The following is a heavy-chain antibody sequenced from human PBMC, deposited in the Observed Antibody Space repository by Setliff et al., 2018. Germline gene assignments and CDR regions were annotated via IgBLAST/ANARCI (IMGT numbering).Heavy chain of an antibody. CDR3: VKSPVAYCSGAVCYPFDY. V-gene: IGHV3-9*01. CDR1: GFIFDDYA. Sequence: GGSLRLSCAASGFIFDDYAMHWVRQAPGKGLEWVSGISWNSGSIDYGDSVKGRFTISRDNAKNSLYLQMNSLRAEDTAVYYCVKSPVAYCSGAVCYPFDYWGQGTLVTVSS. CDR2: ISWNSGSI. J-gene: IGHJ4*02. D-gene: IGHD2-8*02.